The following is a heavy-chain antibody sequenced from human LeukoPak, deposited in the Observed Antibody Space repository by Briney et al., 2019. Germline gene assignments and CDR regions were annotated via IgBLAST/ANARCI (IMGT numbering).Heavy chain of an antibody. J-gene: IGHJ5*02. Sequence: GSLRLSCAASGFTFSSYAMSWVRQAPGKGLEWIGEIKQGGSTNYNPSLKSRVTISVDTSKNQFSLRLNSVTAADTAIYYCARDKDGALLTPWGKGTLVTVSS. CDR2: IKQGGST. V-gene: IGHV4-34*01. CDR3: ARDKDGALLTP. CDR1: GFTFSSYA. D-gene: IGHD3-16*01.